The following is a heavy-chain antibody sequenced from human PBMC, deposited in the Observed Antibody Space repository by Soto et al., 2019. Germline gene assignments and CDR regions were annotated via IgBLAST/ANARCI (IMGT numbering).Heavy chain of an antibody. Sequence: QITLKESGPTLVKPTQTLTLTCSFSGFSLSTSGVSVAWMREYPGKAPEWLALIFWDDDKRYSPPLRTRLSISKATTKKQVALTKTNMDPVDTATYYGAHRVNCDVVGAQFFDPWGQGTLVTVSS. V-gene: IGHV2-5*02. J-gene: IGHJ5*02. D-gene: IGHD1-26*01. CDR1: GFSLSTSGVS. CDR2: IFWDDDK. CDR3: AHRVNCDVVGAQFFDP.